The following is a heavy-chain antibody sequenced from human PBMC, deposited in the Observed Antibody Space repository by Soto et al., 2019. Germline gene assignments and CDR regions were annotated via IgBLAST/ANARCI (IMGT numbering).Heavy chain of an antibody. Sequence: QVQLQQSGPGLVKPSQTLSLTCAISGDSVSRYSAAWNWIRQSPSRGLEWLGRTFYKHKWYNECSESVKSRITINADTSKNQFSRQLNSVTPEDTAVYYCARGQLTYYGMDVWGQGTTVTVSS. D-gene: IGHD1-1*01. CDR2: TFYKHKWYN. CDR3: ARGQLTYYGMDV. V-gene: IGHV6-1*01. CDR1: GDSVSRYSAA. J-gene: IGHJ6*02.